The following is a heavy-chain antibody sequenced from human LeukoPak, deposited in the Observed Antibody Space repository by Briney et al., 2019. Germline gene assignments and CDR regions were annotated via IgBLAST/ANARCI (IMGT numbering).Heavy chain of an antibody. CDR3: ARKPSYYYDSSGYLADY. D-gene: IGHD3-22*01. CDR2: ISSSSSTI. CDR1: GFTFSSYS. Sequence: GGSLRLSCAASGFTFSSYSMNWVRQAPGKGLEWVSYISSSSSTIYYADSVKGRFTISRDNAKNSLYLQMNSLRDEGTAVYYCARKPSYYYDSSGYLADYWGQGTLVTVSS. J-gene: IGHJ4*02. V-gene: IGHV3-48*02.